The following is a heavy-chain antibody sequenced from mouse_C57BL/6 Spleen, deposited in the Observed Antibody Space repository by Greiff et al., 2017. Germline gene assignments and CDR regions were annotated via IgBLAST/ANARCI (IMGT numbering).Heavy chain of an antibody. V-gene: IGHV1-64*01. CDR3: ARGNYYSNLWYFDV. CDR2: IHPNSGST. CDR1: GYTFTSYW. Sequence: QVQLQQPGAELVKPGASVKLSCKASGYTFTSYWMHWVKQRPGQGLEWIGMIHPNSGSTNYNEKFKSKATLTVDKSSSTAYMQLSSLTSEDSAVYHCARGNYYSNLWYFDVWGTGTTVTVSS. J-gene: IGHJ1*03. D-gene: IGHD2-5*01.